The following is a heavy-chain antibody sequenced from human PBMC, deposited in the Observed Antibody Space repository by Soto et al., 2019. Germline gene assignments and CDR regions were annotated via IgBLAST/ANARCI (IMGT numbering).Heavy chain of an antibody. Sequence: QVQLQESGPGLVKPSQTLSLTCAVSGGSISSGDFYWSWIRQPPGKGLEWIGYIYYSGNTYYNPSLKRRVTISVDTSKNQFSLKLSSVTAADTAVYYCAAHADCIQRPFDYWGQGTLVTVSS. J-gene: IGHJ4*02. V-gene: IGHV4-30-4*01. CDR3: AAHADCIQRPFDY. CDR1: GGSISSGDFY. D-gene: IGHD2-21*02. CDR2: IYYSGNT.